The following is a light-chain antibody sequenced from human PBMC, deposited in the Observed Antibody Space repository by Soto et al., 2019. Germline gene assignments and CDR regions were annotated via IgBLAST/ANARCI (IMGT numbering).Light chain of an antibody. J-gene: IGLJ3*02. Sequence: QSVLTQPASVSGSPGQSITISCTGTSSDVGGYNYVSWYQQHPGKAPKLMIYEVSNRPSGVSNRFSGSKSGNTASLTISGLQAEDEADYYCSSNTSSSTFWVFGGGTKLTVL. CDR2: EVS. CDR1: SSDVGGYNY. CDR3: SSNTSSSTFWV. V-gene: IGLV2-14*01.